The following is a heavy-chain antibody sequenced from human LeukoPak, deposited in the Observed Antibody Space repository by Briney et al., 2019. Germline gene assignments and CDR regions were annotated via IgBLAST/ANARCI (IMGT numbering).Heavy chain of an antibody. V-gene: IGHV4-34*01. D-gene: IGHD3-9*01. CDR1: GASFTGDY. CDR3: ARGYDILTGKNWFDP. CDR2: INHGGNT. Sequence: SETLSLTCAVHGASFTGDYWSWIRQPPGKGLEWIGEINHGGNTNYNPSFKGRVTISVDTSKNQFSLNLSSVTAADTAVYYCARGYDILTGKNWFDPWGQGTLVTVSS. J-gene: IGHJ5*02.